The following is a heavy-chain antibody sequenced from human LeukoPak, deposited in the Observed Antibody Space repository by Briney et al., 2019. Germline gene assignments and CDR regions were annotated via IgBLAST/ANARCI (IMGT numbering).Heavy chain of an antibody. CDR1: GFTFSSYG. D-gene: IGHD1-26*01. CDR2: ISYDGSNK. J-gene: IGHJ4*02. Sequence: GGSLRLSCAASGFTFSSYGMHWVRQAPGKGLEWVAVISYDGSNKYYADPVKGRFTISRDNSKNTLYLQMNSLRAEDTAVYYCAKDVQWELPYFDYWGQGTLVTVSS. CDR3: AKDVQWELPYFDY. V-gene: IGHV3-30*18.